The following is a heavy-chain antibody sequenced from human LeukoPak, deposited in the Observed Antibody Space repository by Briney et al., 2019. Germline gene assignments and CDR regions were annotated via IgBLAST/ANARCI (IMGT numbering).Heavy chain of an antibody. Sequence: GGSLRLSCAASGFTFSSYGMHWVRQAPGKGLEWVAVISYDGSNKYYADSVKGRFTISRDNSKNTLYLQMNSLRAEDTAVYYCAKGYSGYDISLDYWGQGTLVTVSS. CDR3: AKGYSGYDISLDY. J-gene: IGHJ4*02. CDR1: GFTFSSYG. D-gene: IGHD5-12*01. V-gene: IGHV3-30*18. CDR2: ISYDGSNK.